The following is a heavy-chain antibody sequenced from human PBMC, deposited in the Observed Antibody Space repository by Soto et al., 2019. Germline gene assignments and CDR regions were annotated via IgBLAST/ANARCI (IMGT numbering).Heavy chain of an antibody. CDR1: GFTFSSYG. J-gene: IGHJ4*02. V-gene: IGHV3-30*18. CDR2: ISYDGSNK. Sequence: PGGSLRLSCAASGFTFSSYGMHWVRQAPGKGLEWVAVISYDGSNKYYADSVKGRFTISRDNSKNTLYLQMNSLRAEDTAVYYCAKGVYSGSYYFDYWGQGTLVTVSS. D-gene: IGHD1-26*01. CDR3: AKGVYSGSYYFDY.